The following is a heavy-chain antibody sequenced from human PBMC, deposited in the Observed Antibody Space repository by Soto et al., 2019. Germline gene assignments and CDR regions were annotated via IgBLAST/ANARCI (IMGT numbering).Heavy chain of an antibody. J-gene: IGHJ4*02. CDR3: ARLSRGHITMVRGITRGY. CDR2: IYYSGST. D-gene: IGHD3-10*01. V-gene: IGHV4-39*01. CDR1: GGSISSSSYY. Sequence: QLQLQESGPGLVKPSETLSLTCTVSGGSISSSSYYWGWIRQPPGKGLEWIGSIYYSGSTYYNPSLKSRVTISVDTSKNQFSLKLSSVTAADTAVYYCARLSRGHITMVRGITRGYWGQGTLVTVSS.